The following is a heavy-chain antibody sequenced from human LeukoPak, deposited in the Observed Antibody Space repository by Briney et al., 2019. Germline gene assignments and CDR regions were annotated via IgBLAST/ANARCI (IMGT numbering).Heavy chain of an antibody. V-gene: IGHV3-74*03. CDR3: TRDRALSFDY. Sequence: GGSLRLSCAASESTFSSSAMSWVRQAPGEGLVWVSHIDNDGSFTTYADSVKGRFTISRDNAKNTLYLQMNSLRVQDTAVYYCTRDRALSFDYWGQGTLVTVSS. CDR1: ESTFSSSA. J-gene: IGHJ4*02. D-gene: IGHD3-10*01. CDR2: IDNDGSFT.